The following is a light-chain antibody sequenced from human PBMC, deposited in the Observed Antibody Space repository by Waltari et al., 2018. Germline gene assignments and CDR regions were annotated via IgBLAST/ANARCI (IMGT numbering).Light chain of an antibody. CDR2: GVY. CDR3: CSYTSISTVV. V-gene: IGLV2-14*03. CDR1: SRDIGGYNY. J-gene: IGLJ2*01. Sequence: QSALTQPVSVSGSPGQSITISCTGSSRDIGGYNYFSWYQQYPGKAPKVLIYGVYNRPSGVSDRFSGSKLDNTASLTISGLRAEDEAAYFCCSYTSISTVVFGGGTKVTVL.